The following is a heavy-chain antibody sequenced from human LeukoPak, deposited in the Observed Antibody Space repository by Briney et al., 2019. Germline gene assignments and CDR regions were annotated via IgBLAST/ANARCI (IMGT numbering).Heavy chain of an antibody. J-gene: IGHJ4*02. CDR2: ISWNSGSI. D-gene: IGHD6-19*01. V-gene: IGHV3-9*03. Sequence: GRSLRLSCAASGFTFDDYAMHWVRQAPGKGLEWVSGISWNSGSIGYADSVKGRFTISRDNAKNSLYLQMNSLRAEDMALYYCAKDLGPSYSSGTIFDYWGQGTLVTVSS. CDR1: GFTFDDYA. CDR3: AKDLGPSYSSGTIFDY.